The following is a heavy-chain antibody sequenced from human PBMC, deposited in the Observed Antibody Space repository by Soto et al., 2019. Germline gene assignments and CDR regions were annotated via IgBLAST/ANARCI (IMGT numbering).Heavy chain of an antibody. J-gene: IGHJ4*02. CDR2: ISYDGSNK. CDR3: ARDFSVPRVVTAIRPDY. CDR1: GFTFSSYA. V-gene: IGHV3-30-3*01. D-gene: IGHD2-21*02. Sequence: GGSLRLSCAASGFTFSSYAMHWVRQAPGKGLEWVAVISYDGSNKYYADSVKGRFTNSRDNSKNTLYLQMNSLKAENTTEYYCARDFSVPRVVTAIRPDYWGQGTLVTVSS.